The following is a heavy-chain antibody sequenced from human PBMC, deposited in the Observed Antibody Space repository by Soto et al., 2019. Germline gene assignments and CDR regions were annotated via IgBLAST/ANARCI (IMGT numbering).Heavy chain of an antibody. CDR1: GGSISSGGYS. CDR3: VRCRWLQFLDSYGMDV. Sequence: PSETLSLTCAVSGGSISSGGYSWSWIRQPPGKGLEWIGSIYYSGSTYYNPSLKSRVTISVDTSKNQFSLKLSSVTAADTAVYYCVRCRWLQFLDSYGMDVWGQGTTVTVSS. D-gene: IGHD5-12*01. V-gene: IGHV4-30-2*03. J-gene: IGHJ6*02. CDR2: IYYSGST.